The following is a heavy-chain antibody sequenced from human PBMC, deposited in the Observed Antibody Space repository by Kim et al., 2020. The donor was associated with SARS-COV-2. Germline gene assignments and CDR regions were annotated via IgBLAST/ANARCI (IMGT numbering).Heavy chain of an antibody. Sequence: SETLSLTCTVSGGSISSYYWSWIQQPPGKGLEWIGYIYYSGSTNYNPSLKSRVTISVDTSKNQFSLKLSSVTAADTAVYYCARDRELELADDYYGMDVWGQGTTVTVSS. D-gene: IGHD1-7*01. CDR3: ARDRELELADDYYGMDV. CDR1: GGSISSYY. CDR2: IYYSGST. V-gene: IGHV4-59*01. J-gene: IGHJ6*02.